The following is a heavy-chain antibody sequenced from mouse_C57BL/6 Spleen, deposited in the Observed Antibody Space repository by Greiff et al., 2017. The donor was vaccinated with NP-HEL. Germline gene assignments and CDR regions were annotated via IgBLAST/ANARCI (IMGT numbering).Heavy chain of an antibody. CDR2: ISSGSSTI. V-gene: IGHV5-17*01. D-gene: IGHD3-3*01. Sequence: EVQLVESGGGLVKPGGSLKLSCAASGFTFSDYGMHWVRQAPEKGLEWVAYISSGSSTIYYAGTVKGRFTISRDNAKNTLCLHMTRLRAEDTDMYYCARPGDLYYFGDWGQGTTLTVSS. J-gene: IGHJ2*01. CDR3: ARPGDLYYFGD. CDR1: GFTFSDYG.